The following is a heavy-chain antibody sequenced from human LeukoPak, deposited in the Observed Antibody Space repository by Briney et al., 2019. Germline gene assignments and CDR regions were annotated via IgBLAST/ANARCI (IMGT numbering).Heavy chain of an antibody. V-gene: IGHV1-8*03. CDR2: MHPNSGNT. J-gene: IGHJ3*02. D-gene: IGHD3-9*01. Sequence: ASVKVSCKASGYTFTSYDINWVRQATGQGLEWIGWMHPNSGNTGYAQKFQGRVTITRNTSISTAYMELSSLRSEDTAVYYCATSVFRYFDWLGDDAFDIWGQGTMVTVSS. CDR1: GYTFTSYD. CDR3: ATSVFRYFDWLGDDAFDI.